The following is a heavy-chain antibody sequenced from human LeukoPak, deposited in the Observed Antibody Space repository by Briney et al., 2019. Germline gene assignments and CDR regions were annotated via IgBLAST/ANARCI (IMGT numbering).Heavy chain of an antibody. Sequence: SETLSLTCAVYGGSFSGYYWSWIRQPPGKGLEWIGEINHSGSTNYNPSLKSRVTISVDTSKNQFSLKLTSVTAADTAVYYCAREPPGNYDSSGHYYAHFDYWGQGTLVTVSS. CDR1: GGSFSGYY. V-gene: IGHV4-34*01. CDR3: AREPPGNYDSSGHYYAHFDY. D-gene: IGHD3-22*01. CDR2: INHSGST. J-gene: IGHJ4*02.